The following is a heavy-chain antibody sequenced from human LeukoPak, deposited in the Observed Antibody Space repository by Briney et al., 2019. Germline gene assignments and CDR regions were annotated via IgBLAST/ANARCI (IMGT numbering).Heavy chain of an antibody. V-gene: IGHV1-24*01. CDR2: FDPEDGET. J-gene: IGHJ4*02. Sequence: GASVKVSCKVSGYTLTELSMHWVRQAPGKGLEWMGGFDPEDGETIYAQKFQGRVTMTEDTSTDTAYMELSSLRSEDTAVYFCATGGYGSGSLDYWGQGTLVPVSS. D-gene: IGHD3-10*01. CDR3: ATGGYGSGSLDY. CDR1: GYTLTELS.